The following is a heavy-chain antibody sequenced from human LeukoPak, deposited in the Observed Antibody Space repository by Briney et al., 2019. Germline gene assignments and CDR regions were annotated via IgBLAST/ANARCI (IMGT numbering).Heavy chain of an antibody. D-gene: IGHD1-26*01. CDR3: ARDPLLWELPSDY. V-gene: IGHV3-74*03. CDR1: GFTFSTFW. J-gene: IGHJ4*02. CDR2: INNDGSDT. Sequence: GGSLRLSCAASGFTFSTFWMHWVRQAPGKGLMWVSQINNDGSDTKYADSGKGRFPISRDKAKNTVYLQMNSLRADDTAVYYCARDPLLWELPSDYWGQGTLVTVSS.